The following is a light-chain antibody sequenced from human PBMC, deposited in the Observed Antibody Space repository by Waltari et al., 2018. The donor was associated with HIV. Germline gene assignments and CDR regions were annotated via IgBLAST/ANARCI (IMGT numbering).Light chain of an antibody. CDR1: SSDVGSYNL. Sequence: QSALTQPASVSGSPGQSINISCTGTSSDVGSYNLVPWYQQHPGKAPKLMIYEGSTRPSGVSNRFSGSKSGNTASLTISGLQAEDEADYYCCSYAGSVVFGGGTKLTVL. CDR2: EGS. V-gene: IGLV2-23*01. J-gene: IGLJ2*01. CDR3: CSYAGSVV.